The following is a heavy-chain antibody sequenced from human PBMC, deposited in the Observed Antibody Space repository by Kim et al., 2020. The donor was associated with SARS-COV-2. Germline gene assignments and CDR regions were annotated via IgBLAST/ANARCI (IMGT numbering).Heavy chain of an antibody. CDR3: AKDTPRIAVAGTGSEGY. Sequence: VKGRFTIYRDNAKNSLYLQMNSLRAEDTALYYCAKDTPRIAVAGTGSEGYWGQGTLVTVSS. J-gene: IGHJ4*02. D-gene: IGHD6-19*01. V-gene: IGHV3-9*01.